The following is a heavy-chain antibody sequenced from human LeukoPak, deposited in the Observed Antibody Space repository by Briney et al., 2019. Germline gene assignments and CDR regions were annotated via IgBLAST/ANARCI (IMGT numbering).Heavy chain of an antibody. CDR2: ISSQGSYI. CDR3: ARGGSGSFHV. J-gene: IGHJ6*04. Sequence: GGSLRLSCAASGFIFTSYTMNWVRQAPGKGLEWVSSISSQGSYIYYEDSLKGRFTVSRDNAQNLLYLQMDSLTAQDTAVYYCARGGSGSFHVWGKGTTVIVFS. D-gene: IGHD3-10*01. CDR1: GFIFTSYT. V-gene: IGHV3-21*06.